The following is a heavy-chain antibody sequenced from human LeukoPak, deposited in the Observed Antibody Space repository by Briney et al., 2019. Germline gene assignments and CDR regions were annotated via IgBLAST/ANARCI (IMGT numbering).Heavy chain of an antibody. V-gene: IGHV1-18*01. D-gene: IGHD3-22*01. CDR2: ISACNGNT. CDR3: ARNLAPYYYDSSGYYPYYFDY. Sequence: ASVKVSCKASGYTFTSYGISWVRQAPGQGLEWMGWISACNGNTNYAQKLQGRVTMTTDTSTSTAYMELRSLRSDDTAVYYCARNLAPYYYDSSGYYPYYFDYWGQGTLVTVSS. CDR1: GYTFTSYG. J-gene: IGHJ4*02.